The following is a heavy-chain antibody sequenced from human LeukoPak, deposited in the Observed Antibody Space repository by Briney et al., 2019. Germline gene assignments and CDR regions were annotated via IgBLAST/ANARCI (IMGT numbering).Heavy chain of an antibody. CDR3: AKDRYYGAWSRYYFDY. Sequence: PGGSLRLSCAASGFTFSSYAMSWVRQAPGKGLEWVSAISGSGGSTYYADSVKGRFTISRDNSKNTLYLQTNSLRAEDTAVYYCAKDRYYGAWSRYYFDYWGQGTLVTVSS. CDR1: GFTFSSYA. V-gene: IGHV3-23*01. D-gene: IGHD1-26*01. J-gene: IGHJ4*02. CDR2: ISGSGGST.